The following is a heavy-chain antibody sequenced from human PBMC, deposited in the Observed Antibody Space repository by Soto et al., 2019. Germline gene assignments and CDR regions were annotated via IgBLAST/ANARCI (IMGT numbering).Heavy chain of an antibody. Sequence: SETLSLTCTVSGDSISSSSYYWGWIRQPPGKGLEWIGSIYYSGSTYYNPSLKSRVTISVDTSKNQFSLKVSSVTAADTAVYYCASQSRVDVWGQGTTVTVSS. CDR2: IYYSGST. J-gene: IGHJ6*02. V-gene: IGHV4-39*01. CDR3: ASQSRVDV. CDR1: GDSISSSSYY.